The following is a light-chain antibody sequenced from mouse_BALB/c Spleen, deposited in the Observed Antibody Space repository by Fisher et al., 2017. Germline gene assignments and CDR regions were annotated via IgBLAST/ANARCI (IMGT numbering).Light chain of an antibody. CDR3: QQYHSYPRT. CDR2: RTS. J-gene: IGKJ1*01. Sequence: IVLTQSTAILSASPGEKVTMTCSASSSVSYMYWYQQKPGSSPKPWIYRTSNLASGVPARFSGSGAGTSYSLTISSMEAEDAATYYCQQYHSYPRTFGGGNKLEIK. V-gene: IGKV4-61*01. CDR1: SSVSY.